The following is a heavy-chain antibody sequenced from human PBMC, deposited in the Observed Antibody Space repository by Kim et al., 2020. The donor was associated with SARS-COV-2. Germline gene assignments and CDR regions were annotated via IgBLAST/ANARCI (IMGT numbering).Heavy chain of an antibody. Sequence: GGSLRLSCKASGSTFSAYHMNWIRQAPGKGLEWVSYISSTNEIWYADPVKGRFTISRDNGQKSVYLQMNNLGGEDTAIYYCVRDLNWAFEDWGQGALVTV. CDR1: GSTFSAYH. J-gene: IGHJ4*02. D-gene: IGHD7-27*01. V-gene: IGHV3-48*01. CDR2: ISSTNEI. CDR3: VRDLNWAFED.